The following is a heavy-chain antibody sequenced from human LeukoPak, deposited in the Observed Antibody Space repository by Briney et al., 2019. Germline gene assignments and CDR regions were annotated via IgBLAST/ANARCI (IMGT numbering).Heavy chain of an antibody. V-gene: IGHV4-34*01. Sequence: KPSETLSLTCAVYGGSFSGYYWSWIRQPPGKGLEWIGEINHSGSTNYNPSLKSRVTISVDTSKNQFSLKLSSVTAADTAVYYCARSKTYYYYYGMDVWGQGTTATVSS. J-gene: IGHJ6*02. D-gene: IGHD4-4*01. CDR3: ARSKTYYYYYGMDV. CDR2: INHSGST. CDR1: GGSFSGYY.